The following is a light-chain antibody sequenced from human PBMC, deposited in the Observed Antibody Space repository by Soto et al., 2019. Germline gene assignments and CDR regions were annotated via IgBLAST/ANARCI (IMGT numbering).Light chain of an antibody. CDR1: QGIRND. J-gene: IGKJ4*01. V-gene: IGKV1-6*01. CDR3: LQAYNFPLT. Sequence: ANHMAQCPSSLSASVGYRVTITCRSSQGIRNDLGWYQQKPGKAPKLLIYAASSLQSGVPSTFSGSGSGTDFTLTISSLQPEDFATYYCLQAYNFPLTFGGGAKVDIK. CDR2: AAS.